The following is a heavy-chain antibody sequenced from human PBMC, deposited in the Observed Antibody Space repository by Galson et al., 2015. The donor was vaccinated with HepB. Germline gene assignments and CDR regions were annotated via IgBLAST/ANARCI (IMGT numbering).Heavy chain of an antibody. D-gene: IGHD2-2*01. J-gene: IGHJ5*02. CDR2: INSDGSST. CDR3: ARDIGVPAAIQWFDP. Sequence: SLRLSCAASGFTFSSYWMHWVRQAPGKGLVWVSRINSDGSSTSYADSVKGRFTISRDNAKNTLYLQMNSLRAEDTAVYYCARDIGVPAAIQWFDPWGQGTLVTVSS. V-gene: IGHV3-74*01. CDR1: GFTFSSYW.